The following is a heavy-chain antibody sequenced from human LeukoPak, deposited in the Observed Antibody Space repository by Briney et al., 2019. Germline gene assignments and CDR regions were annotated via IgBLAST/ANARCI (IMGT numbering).Heavy chain of an antibody. D-gene: IGHD1-14*01. Sequence: SETLSLTCTVSGDSISSSSYYWGWIRQPPGKGLDWIGSIYYRGSTYYNPSLKSRVTISVDTSKNQFSLKLSSVTAADTAVYYCARDDRNYYYYGMDVWGQGTTVTVSS. J-gene: IGHJ6*02. CDR1: GDSISSSSYY. CDR3: ARDDRNYYYYGMDV. CDR2: IYYRGST. V-gene: IGHV4-39*07.